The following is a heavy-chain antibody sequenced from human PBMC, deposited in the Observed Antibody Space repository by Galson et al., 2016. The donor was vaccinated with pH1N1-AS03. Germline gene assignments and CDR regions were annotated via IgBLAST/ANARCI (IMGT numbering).Heavy chain of an antibody. CDR3: ARVSAGLTGYYYAMDV. J-gene: IGHJ6*02. CDR1: GYTFTSYY. D-gene: IGHD4/OR15-4a*01. Sequence: SCKASGYTFTSYYIHWVRQAPGQGREWMGIINPSEGNTNYAQRFQGRVTMTRDTSTSTVYMELSSLRSDDTAVYYCARVSAGLTGYYYAMDVWGQGTTVTVSS. V-gene: IGHV1-46*01. CDR2: INPSEGNT.